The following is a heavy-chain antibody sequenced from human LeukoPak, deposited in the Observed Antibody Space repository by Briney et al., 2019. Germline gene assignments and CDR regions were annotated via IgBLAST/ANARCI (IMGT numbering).Heavy chain of an antibody. CDR1: GGSISTYY. V-gene: IGHV4-59*01. Sequence: PSETLSLTCTVSGGSISTYYWNWLRQPPGKGLEWIGYIYSSGITNYNPSLKSRVTISVNTSKNQFSLILSSVTAADTAVYYCARDISGSYPGPFDYWGQGTLVTVSS. D-gene: IGHD1-26*01. CDR2: IYSSGIT. CDR3: ARDISGSYPGPFDY. J-gene: IGHJ4*02.